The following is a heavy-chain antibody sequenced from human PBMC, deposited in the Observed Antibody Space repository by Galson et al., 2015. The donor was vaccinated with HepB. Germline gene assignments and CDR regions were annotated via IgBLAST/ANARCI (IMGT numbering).Heavy chain of an antibody. CDR1: GFTFSSYA. CDR2: ISGSGGSA. D-gene: IGHD3-3*01. J-gene: IGHJ6*03. CDR3: ATTTVRFLEWFIRYMDV. Sequence: SLRLSCAASGFTFSSYAMSWVRQAPGKGLEWVSAISGSGGSAYYADSVKGRFTISRDNSKNTLYLQMNSLRAEDTAVYYCATTTVRFLEWFIRYMDVWGKGTTVTVSS. V-gene: IGHV3-23*01.